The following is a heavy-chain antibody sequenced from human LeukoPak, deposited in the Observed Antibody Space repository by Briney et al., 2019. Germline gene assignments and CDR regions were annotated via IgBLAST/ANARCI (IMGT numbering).Heavy chain of an antibody. CDR2: ITASGGNT. Sequence: GGSLRLSCAASGFTFSSYAMGWVRQAPGKGLEWVSAITASGGNTYYADSVKGRFTISRDTSRNTLYLQVNSLRAEDTVVYYCAKGNGYSYGRYYFDYWGQGTLVTVSS. J-gene: IGHJ4*02. CDR3: AKGNGYSYGRYYFDY. CDR1: GFTFSSYA. D-gene: IGHD5-18*01. V-gene: IGHV3-23*01.